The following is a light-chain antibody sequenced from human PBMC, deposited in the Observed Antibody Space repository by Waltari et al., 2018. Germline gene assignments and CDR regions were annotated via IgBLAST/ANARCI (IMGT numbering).Light chain of an antibody. CDR1: SSDVGGYNY. CDR3: RSYTSSSTWV. J-gene: IGLJ3*02. V-gene: IGLV2-14*01. CDR2: DAS. Sequence: QSALTQPASVSGSPGQSITISCTGTSSDVGGYNYVSCYQQHPGKAPKLMIYDASKRPSGVSNLFAGSRSGNTASLTISGLQAEDEADYYCRSYTSSSTWVFGGGTKLTVL.